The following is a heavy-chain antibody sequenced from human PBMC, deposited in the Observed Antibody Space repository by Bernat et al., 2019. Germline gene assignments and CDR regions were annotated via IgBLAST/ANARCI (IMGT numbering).Heavy chain of an antibody. CDR2: ISYDGSNK. J-gene: IGHJ5*02. Sequence: QVQLVESGGGVVQPGRSLRLSCAASGFTFSSYAMHWVRQAPGKGLEWVAVISYDGSNKYYADSVKGRFTNSRDNSKNTLYLQMNSLRAEDTAVYYCARDPIPDYYGSGSYYNWFDPWGQGTLVTVSS. V-gene: IGHV3-30-3*01. CDR1: GFTFSSYA. CDR3: ARDPIPDYYGSGSYYNWFDP. D-gene: IGHD3-10*01.